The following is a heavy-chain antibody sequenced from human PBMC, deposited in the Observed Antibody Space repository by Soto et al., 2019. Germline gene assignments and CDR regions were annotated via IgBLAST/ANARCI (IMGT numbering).Heavy chain of an antibody. CDR2: ISYDGSNK. V-gene: IGHV3-30-3*01. CDR3: ARDFSAFDI. J-gene: IGHJ3*02. CDR1: VFTFSSYA. D-gene: IGHD3-3*01. Sequence: VGSLRLSCASSVFTFSSYAMHWVRQSPGKGLEWVAVISYDGSNKYYADSVKGRFTISRDNSKNTLYLQMNSLRAEDTAVYYCARDFSAFDIWGQGTMVTVSS.